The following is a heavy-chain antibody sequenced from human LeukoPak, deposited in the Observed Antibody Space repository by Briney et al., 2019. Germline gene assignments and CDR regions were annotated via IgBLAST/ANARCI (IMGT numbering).Heavy chain of an antibody. J-gene: IGHJ6*02. Sequence: MASQTLSLTRTVSGGSISSGGYYWSWTRQHPGKGLEWIGYIYYSGSTYYNPSLKSRVTISVDTSKNQFSLKLSSVTAADTAVYYCARYRFLRYEDVWGQGTTVTVSS. CDR1: GGSISSGGYY. V-gene: IGHV4-31*03. CDR3: ARYRFLRYEDV. D-gene: IGHD3-9*01. CDR2: IYYSGST.